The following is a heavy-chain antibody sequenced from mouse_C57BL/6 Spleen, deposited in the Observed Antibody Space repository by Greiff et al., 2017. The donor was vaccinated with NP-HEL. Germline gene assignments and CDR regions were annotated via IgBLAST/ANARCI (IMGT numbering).Heavy chain of an antibody. Sequence: EVQLQQSGAELVRPGASVKLSCTASGFTIKDYYMHWVKQRPEQGLEWIGRIDPEDGDTEYAPQFQGKTTMTADTSSNTAYLQLSSLTSEDTAVYYCTTEYYGSLCADWGQGTLVTVSA. J-gene: IGHJ3*01. CDR3: TTEYYGSLCAD. V-gene: IGHV14-1*01. CDR2: IDPEDGDT. CDR1: GFTIKDYY. D-gene: IGHD1-1*01.